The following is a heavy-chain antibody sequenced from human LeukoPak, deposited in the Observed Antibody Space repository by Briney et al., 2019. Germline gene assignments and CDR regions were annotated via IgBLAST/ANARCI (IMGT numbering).Heavy chain of an antibody. CDR1: GGSISSSSDY. Sequence: SETLSLTCTVSGGSISSSSDYWGWIRQPPGKGLEWIGSINYSGSAYYKLSLKSRVNISVDTTNNQFSLKVDSVTAADTAVYYCARHPTMTTGWRVYFDYWGQGALVTVSS. CDR2: INYSGSA. D-gene: IGHD4-17*01. V-gene: IGHV4-39*01. CDR3: ARHPTMTTGWRVYFDY. J-gene: IGHJ4*02.